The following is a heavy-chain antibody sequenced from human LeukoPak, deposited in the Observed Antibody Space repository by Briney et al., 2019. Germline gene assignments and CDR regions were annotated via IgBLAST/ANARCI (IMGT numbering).Heavy chain of an antibody. Sequence: PGGSLRLSCAASGFTFSSYAMSWVRQAPGKGLEWVSAISGSGGSTYYADSVKGRFTISREDAKNSLYLQMNSLRAGDTAVYYCARVSRGYSYGYEAQYYFDYWGQGTLVTVSS. CDR1: GFTFSSYA. J-gene: IGHJ4*02. CDR3: ARVSRGYSYGYEAQYYFDY. V-gene: IGHV3-23*01. CDR2: ISGSGGST. D-gene: IGHD5-18*01.